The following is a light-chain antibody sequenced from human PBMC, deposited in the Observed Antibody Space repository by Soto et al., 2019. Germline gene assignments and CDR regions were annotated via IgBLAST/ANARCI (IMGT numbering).Light chain of an antibody. CDR1: TSDVGNYNY. Sequence: QSALTQLASVSGPPGQSITISCTGTTSDVGNYNYVSWYQQHPGKAPKLMIYDVSNRPSGVSNRFSGSKSGNTASLTISGLQAEDEADYYCSSYTSTTLYVFGGRTKVTVL. CDR3: SSYTSTTLYV. CDR2: DVS. V-gene: IGLV2-14*03. J-gene: IGLJ1*01.